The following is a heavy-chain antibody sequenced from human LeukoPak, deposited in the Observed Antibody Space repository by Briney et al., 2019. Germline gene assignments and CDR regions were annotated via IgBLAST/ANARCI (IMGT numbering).Heavy chain of an antibody. CDR1: DGSISNYY. V-gene: IGHV4-59*01. J-gene: IGHJ4*02. D-gene: IGHD4-23*01. CDR3: ARVGVDYSGNIIKYYFDY. Sequence: PSETLSLTCTVSDGSISNYYWSWIRQPPGKGLEWIGYIYYNGTTNYNPSLKSRVVMSVHTSKNQFSLKLSPVIAADTAVYYCARVGVDYSGNIIKYYFDYWGQGTLVTVSS. CDR2: IYYNGTT.